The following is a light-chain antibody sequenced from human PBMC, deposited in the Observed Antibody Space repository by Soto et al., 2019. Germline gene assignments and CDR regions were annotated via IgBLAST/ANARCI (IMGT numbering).Light chain of an antibody. CDR2: QTS. CDR1: QSLSSR. J-gene: IGKJ2*01. CDR3: QQSFSPPYT. Sequence: DIQMTQSPSSLSASVGDRVTITCRASQSLSSRLTWYQQKPGEAPKLLIYQTSSLHSGVPSRFSGSGSETDFTLTINSLQPEDFATYYCQQSFSPPYTFGQWTKLEIK. V-gene: IGKV1-39*01.